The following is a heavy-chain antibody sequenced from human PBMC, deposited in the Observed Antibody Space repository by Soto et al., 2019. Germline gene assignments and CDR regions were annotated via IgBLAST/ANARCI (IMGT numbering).Heavy chain of an antibody. V-gene: IGHV4-61*06. Sequence: SWIIKHKRKGLEWIGYIYYSGSTNYNPSLKRRVTISVETSKNQFSLKLSSVTAADTAVYYCARDVFYACWSRHTTPEH. D-gene: IGHD3-16*01. CDR3: ARDVFYACWSRHTTPEH. CDR2: IYYSGST. J-gene: IGHJ1*01.